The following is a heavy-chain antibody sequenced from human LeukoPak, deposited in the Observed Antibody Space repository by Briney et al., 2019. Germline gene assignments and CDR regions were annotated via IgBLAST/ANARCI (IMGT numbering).Heavy chain of an antibody. Sequence: SETLSLTCTVSGGSISSSSYYWGWIRQPPGKGLEGIVSIYYSGSTYYNPSLKSRVTVSVDTSKNQFSLKLSSVTAADTAVYYCARFVVVVTATGFDYWGQGTLVTVSS. J-gene: IGHJ4*02. CDR2: IYYSGST. D-gene: IGHD2-15*01. V-gene: IGHV4-39*01. CDR3: ARFVVVVTATGFDY. CDR1: GGSISSSSYY.